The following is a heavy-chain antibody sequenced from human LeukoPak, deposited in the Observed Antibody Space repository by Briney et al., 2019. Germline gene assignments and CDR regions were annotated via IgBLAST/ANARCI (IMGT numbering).Heavy chain of an antibody. J-gene: IGHJ3*02. CDR3: GRDPNGNYIGAFEM. D-gene: IGHD1-7*01. CDR2: IHGGADIP. V-gene: IGHV3-23*01. Sequence: PGGSLRLSCTASGFTFSHYDMTWVRQAPGKGLEWVSSIHGGADIPSYADSVKGRFTISRDNSQNTLFLEMNNLRGEGTAVEYCGRDPNGNYIGAFEMWGPGTKVTVSS. CDR1: GFTFSHYD.